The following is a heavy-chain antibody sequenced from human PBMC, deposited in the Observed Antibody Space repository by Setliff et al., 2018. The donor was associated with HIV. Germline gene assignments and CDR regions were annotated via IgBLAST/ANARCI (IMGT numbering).Heavy chain of an antibody. D-gene: IGHD3-22*01. CDR3: ARGNWYDSGALPHDY. CDR2: INHSGST. CDR1: GGSFTNYY. Sequence: SETLSLTCAVDGGSFTNYYWSWIRQPPGKGLEWIGEINHSGSTNYNPSLTGRVTMSVDTSKNQFSLNLSSVTAADTAMYYCARGNWYDSGALPHDYWGRGTLVTVSS. J-gene: IGHJ4*02. V-gene: IGHV4-34*01.